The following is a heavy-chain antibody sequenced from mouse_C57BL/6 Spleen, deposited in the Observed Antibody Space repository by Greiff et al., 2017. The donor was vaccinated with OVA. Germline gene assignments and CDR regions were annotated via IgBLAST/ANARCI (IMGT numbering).Heavy chain of an antibody. J-gene: IGHJ1*03. CDR2: IHPNSGST. Sequence: VQLQQPGAELVKPGASVKLSCKASGYTFTSYWMHWVKQRPGQGLEWIGMIHPNSGSTNYNEKFKSKATLTVDKSSSTAYMQLSSLTSEDSAVYYCARLEVTTAYRYFDVWGTGTTVTVSS. V-gene: IGHV1-64*01. CDR1: GYTFTSYW. D-gene: IGHD1-2*01. CDR3: ARLEVTTAYRYFDV.